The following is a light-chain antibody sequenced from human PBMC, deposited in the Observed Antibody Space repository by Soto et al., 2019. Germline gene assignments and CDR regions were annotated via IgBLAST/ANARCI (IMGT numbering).Light chain of an antibody. CDR3: SSYTSTSTVV. J-gene: IGLJ2*01. CDR1: SSDVGGYNY. Sequence: QSALTQPASVSGSPGQSITISCTGTSSDVGGYNYVSWYQQHPDKAPKLIIYDVSNRPSGVSNRFSGSNSGNTASLTISGLQAEDEADYYCSSYTSTSTVVFGGGTKLTVL. V-gene: IGLV2-14*03. CDR2: DVS.